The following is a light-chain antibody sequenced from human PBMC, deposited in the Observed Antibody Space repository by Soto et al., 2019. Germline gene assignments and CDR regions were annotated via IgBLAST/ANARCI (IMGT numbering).Light chain of an antibody. CDR1: QSSSSW. CDR2: KAS. J-gene: IGKJ1*01. CDR3: QQYNDNWT. V-gene: IGKV1-5*03. Sequence: DIQMPQSPSTLSASVGDRVTITCRASQSSSSWLAWYQQKPGQAPKLLIYKASTLQSGVPSRFSGSGSGTEFTLAISSLQPDDSATYYCQQYNDNWTFGQGTKVEIK.